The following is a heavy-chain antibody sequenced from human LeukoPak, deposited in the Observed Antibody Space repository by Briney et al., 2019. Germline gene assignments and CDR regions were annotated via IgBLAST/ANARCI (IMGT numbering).Heavy chain of an antibody. CDR3: ARERGVNVVGYFDL. Sequence: SGTLSLTCTVSGGSISNFYWSWIRQPPGKGLEWIGYISYSGSTYYNPSLKSRVTISVDTSKNQFSLKLNSVTAADTAVYYCARERGVNVVGYFDLWGRGTLVTVSS. J-gene: IGHJ2*01. D-gene: IGHD2-2*01. V-gene: IGHV4-59*01. CDR2: ISYSGST. CDR1: GGSISNFY.